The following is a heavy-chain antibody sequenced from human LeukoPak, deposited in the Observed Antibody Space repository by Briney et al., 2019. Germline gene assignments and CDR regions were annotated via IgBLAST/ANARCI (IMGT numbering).Heavy chain of an antibody. CDR2: ISYDGSNK. V-gene: IGHV3-30-3*01. Sequence: GRSLRLSCAASGFTFSSYAMHWVRQAPGKGLEWVAVISYDGSNKYYADSVKGRFTISRDNSKNTLYLQMNSLRAEDTAVYYWAGGGWDRGGSYYYYGMDVWGQGTTVTVSS. J-gene: IGHJ6*02. CDR3: AGGGWDRGGSYYYYGMDV. D-gene: IGHD3-10*01. CDR1: GFTFSSYA.